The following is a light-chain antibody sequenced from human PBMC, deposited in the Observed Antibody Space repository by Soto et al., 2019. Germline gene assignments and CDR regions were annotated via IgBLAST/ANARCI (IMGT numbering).Light chain of an antibody. J-gene: IGKJ4*01. CDR2: DAS. CDR3: QQYNSYPLT. CDR1: QSISNW. Sequence: DIQMTQSPSTLSASVGDRVTITCRASQSISNWLAWYQQRPGKAPKLLIYDASGLESGVSSRFSGSGSGTEFTLTINSLQPDDFTTYFCQQYNSYPLTFGGGTKV. V-gene: IGKV1-5*01.